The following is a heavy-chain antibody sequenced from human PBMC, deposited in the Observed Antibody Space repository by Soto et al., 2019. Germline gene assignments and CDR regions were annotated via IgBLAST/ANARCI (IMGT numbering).Heavy chain of an antibody. D-gene: IGHD5-12*01. Sequence: EVQLVESGGGLVKPGGSLRLSCAASGFTFSSYSMNWVRQAPGKGLEWVSSISSSSSYIYYADSVKGRFTISRDNAKNSLYLHMNSLRAEDTAVYYCARVRGYSGYDYDYYYYMDVWGKGTTVTVSS. CDR3: ARVRGYSGYDYDYYYYMDV. CDR2: ISSSSSYI. J-gene: IGHJ6*03. CDR1: GFTFSSYS. V-gene: IGHV3-21*01.